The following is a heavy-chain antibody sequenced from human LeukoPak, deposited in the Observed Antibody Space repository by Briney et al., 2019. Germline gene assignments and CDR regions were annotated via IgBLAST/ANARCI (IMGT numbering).Heavy chain of an antibody. J-gene: IGHJ6*02. CDR2: ISSNGGST. D-gene: IGHD3-22*01. V-gene: IGHV3-64D*06. CDR1: GFTFSSYA. CDR3: VKEYYYGSSGYYYYYHYGMDV. Sequence: GGSLRLSCSASGFTFSSYAMHWVRQAPGKGLEYVSAISSNGGSTYYADSVKGRFTISRDNSKNTLYFQMSSLRAEDTAVYYCVKEYYYGSSGYYYYYHYGMDVWGQGTTVTVSS.